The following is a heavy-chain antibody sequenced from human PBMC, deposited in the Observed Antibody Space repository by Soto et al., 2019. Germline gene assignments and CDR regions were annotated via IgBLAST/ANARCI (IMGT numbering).Heavy chain of an antibody. CDR2: IYYSGST. Sequence: PSETLSLTCTVSGGSVSNGNYYWSWIRQPPGKGLEWIGYIYYSGSTNYNPSLKSRVTISVDTSKNQFSLKLSSVTAADTAVYYCARDTRRYHWFDPWGQGTLVNVSS. V-gene: IGHV4-61*01. D-gene: IGHD1-1*01. J-gene: IGHJ5*02. CDR3: ARDTRRYHWFDP. CDR1: GGSVSNGNYY.